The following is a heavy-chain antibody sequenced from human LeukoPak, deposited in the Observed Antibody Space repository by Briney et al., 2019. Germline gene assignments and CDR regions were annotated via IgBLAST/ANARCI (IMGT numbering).Heavy chain of an antibody. CDR2: ITGGSGGST. Sequence: PGGSLRLSCAASGFTFRNYAMNWVRQAPGKGLEWVAAITGGSGGSTYYADSAKGRFTISRDNSKITLYLQMNRLRAEDTAIYYCAKLKAPEDYWGQGTLVTVSS. D-gene: IGHD1-14*01. J-gene: IGHJ4*02. CDR3: AKLKAPEDY. CDR1: GFTFRNYA. V-gene: IGHV3-23*01.